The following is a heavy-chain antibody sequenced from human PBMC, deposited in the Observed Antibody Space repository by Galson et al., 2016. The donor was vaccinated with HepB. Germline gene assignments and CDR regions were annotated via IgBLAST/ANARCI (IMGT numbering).Heavy chain of an antibody. CDR1: GFTFSSYA. D-gene: IGHD2-15*01. V-gene: IGHV3-23*01. Sequence: SLRLSCAASGFTFSSYAMSWVRQAPGKGLQWVSAITGSGGTTYYADSVKGRFTISRDNSKNTLFLQMNSLRAEDTALYYCARDRCSGGTCALGTVDYWGQGTLITVSS. J-gene: IGHJ4*02. CDR2: ITGSGGTT. CDR3: ARDRCSGGTCALGTVDY.